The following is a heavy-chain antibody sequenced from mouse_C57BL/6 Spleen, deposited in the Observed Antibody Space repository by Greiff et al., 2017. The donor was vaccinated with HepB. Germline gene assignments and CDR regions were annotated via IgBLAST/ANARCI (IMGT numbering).Heavy chain of an antibody. J-gene: IGHJ2*01. V-gene: IGHV5-6*01. Sequence: EVQGVESGGDLVKPGGSLKLSCAASGFTFSSYGMSWVRQTPDKRLEWVATISSGGSYTYYPDSVKGRFTISRDNAKNTLYLQMSSLKSEDTAMYYCARQGAHITTVVAGYYFDYWGQGTTLTVSS. CDR2: ISSGGSYT. CDR1: GFTFSSYG. D-gene: IGHD1-1*01. CDR3: ARQGAHITTVVAGYYFDY.